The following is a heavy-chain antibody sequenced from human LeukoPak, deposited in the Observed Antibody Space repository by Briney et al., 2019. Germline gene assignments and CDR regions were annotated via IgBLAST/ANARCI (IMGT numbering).Heavy chain of an antibody. CDR1: GYSISSGYY. CDR2: IYHSGST. Sequence: SETLSLTCTVSGYSISSGYYWGWIRQPPGKGLEWIGSIYHSGSTYYNPSLKSRVTISVDTSKNQFSLKLSSVTAADTAVYYCARGASSGWYGNFDYWGQGTLVTVSS. J-gene: IGHJ4*02. CDR3: ARGASSGWYGNFDY. V-gene: IGHV4-38-2*02. D-gene: IGHD6-19*01.